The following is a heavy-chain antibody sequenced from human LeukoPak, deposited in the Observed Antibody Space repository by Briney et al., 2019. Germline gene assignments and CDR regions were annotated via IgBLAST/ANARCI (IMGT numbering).Heavy chain of an antibody. CDR3: ARVATVPPSYYYMDV. J-gene: IGHJ6*03. Sequence: SVKVSCKASGGTFSSYAISWVRQAPGQGLEWMGGIIPIFGTANYAQKFQGRVTITADKSTSTAYMELSSLRSEDTAVYYCARVATVPPSYYYMDVWGKGTTVTVSS. D-gene: IGHD4-11*01. V-gene: IGHV1-69*06. CDR2: IIPIFGTA. CDR1: GGTFSSYA.